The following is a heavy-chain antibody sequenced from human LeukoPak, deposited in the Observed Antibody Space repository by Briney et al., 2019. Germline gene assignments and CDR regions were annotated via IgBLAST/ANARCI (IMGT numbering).Heavy chain of an antibody. V-gene: IGHV3-30-3*01. D-gene: IGHD6-13*01. Sequence: GRSLRLSCAASGFTFSSYVMHWVRQAPGKGLEWVAVISYVGSNKYYADSVKGRFTISRDNSKNTLSLQMNSLRAEDTALFYCARDTSGGYSFDYWGQGTLVTVSS. J-gene: IGHJ4*02. CDR3: ARDTSGGYSFDY. CDR1: GFTFSSYV. CDR2: ISYVGSNK.